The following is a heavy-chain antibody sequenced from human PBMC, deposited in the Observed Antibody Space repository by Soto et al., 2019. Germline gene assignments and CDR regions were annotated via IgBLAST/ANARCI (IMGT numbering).Heavy chain of an antibody. V-gene: IGHV1-2*04. CDR1: GYTFTGYY. D-gene: IGHD3-9*01. CDR3: ARASSPDYDILTGYHPYYYYYGMDV. CDR2: INPSSGGT. J-gene: IGHJ6*02. Sequence: GASVKVSCKASGYTFTGYYMHWVRQAPGQGLEWMGWINPSSGGTNYAQKFQGWVTMTRDTSISTAYMELSRLRSDDTAVYYCARASSPDYDILTGYHPYYYYYGMDVWGQGTTVTVSS.